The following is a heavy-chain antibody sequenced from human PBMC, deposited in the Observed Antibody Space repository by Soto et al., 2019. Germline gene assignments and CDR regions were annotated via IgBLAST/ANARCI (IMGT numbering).Heavy chain of an antibody. CDR3: ARGSGYVYGYNFYGMDV. J-gene: IGHJ6*02. V-gene: IGHV4-34*01. Sequence: PSDTLSLTGGVYRMCFRGFYWTWLRQTPGQGMDWIGETNQSGSSNYKPTQNNQVTSSVDRSTNHFSLRMTSVPAADAAVYYCARGSGYVYGYNFYGMDVWGQGTTVTV. CDR2: TNQSGSS. D-gene: IGHD5-12*01. CDR1: RMCFRGFY.